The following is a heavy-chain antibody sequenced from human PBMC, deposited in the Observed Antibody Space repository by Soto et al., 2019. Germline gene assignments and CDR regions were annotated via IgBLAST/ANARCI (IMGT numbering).Heavy chain of an antibody. CDR1: GYTFANYA. Sequence: ASVKVSCKASGYTFANYAMSWVRRAPGQGLEWMGWISAYSGDTNYAQNLQGRVTMTTDTSTNTAYMELRSLRSDDTAVYYCARALHSGNYKGAFDIWGQGTMVTVSS. D-gene: IGHD1-26*01. J-gene: IGHJ3*02. CDR2: ISAYSGDT. V-gene: IGHV1-18*04. CDR3: ARALHSGNYKGAFDI.